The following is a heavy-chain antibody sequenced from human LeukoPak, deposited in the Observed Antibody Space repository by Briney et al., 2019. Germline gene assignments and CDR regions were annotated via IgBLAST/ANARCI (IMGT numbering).Heavy chain of an antibody. D-gene: IGHD5-12*01. Sequence: GGSLRLSCAASGFSFSDHYMTWVRQAPGKGLEWLSYISRSGSDIDYAGSVKGRFTISRDNAKNSLYLQMNSLRAEDTAVYYCARGAGRSGSDYWGQGTLVTVSS. CDR1: GFSFSDHY. CDR2: ISRSGSDI. J-gene: IGHJ4*02. CDR3: ARGAGRSGSDY. V-gene: IGHV3-11*01.